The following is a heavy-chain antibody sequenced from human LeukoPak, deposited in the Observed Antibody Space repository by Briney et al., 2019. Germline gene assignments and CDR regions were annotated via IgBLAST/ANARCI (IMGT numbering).Heavy chain of an antibody. D-gene: IGHD3-10*01. CDR2: INAGVGNT. CDR3: ARAGRPMIGGVTPLEHFDS. V-gene: IGHV1-3*01. J-gene: IGHJ4*02. CDR1: GYTFSSYA. Sequence: ASVKVSCKASGYTFSSYAIHWVRQAPGQGLEWMGWINAGVGNTKYSEKFQDRVTVTRDTPATTAYMVLSSLRAEDTAVYYCARAGRPMIGGVTPLEHFDSWGQGTLVTVSS.